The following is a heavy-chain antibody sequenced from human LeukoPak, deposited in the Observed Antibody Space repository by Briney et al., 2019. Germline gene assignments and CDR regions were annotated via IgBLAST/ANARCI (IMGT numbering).Heavy chain of an antibody. V-gene: IGHV1-2*02. CDR3: ARVGWSGSWSLNLDY. D-gene: IGHD3-10*01. Sequence: ASVKVSCKASGSTFTDYYMHWVRQAPGQGLEWMGWINPKNGGTNYARKFQDRVTMTRDTSISTDYMELSRLTSDDTAVYYCARVGWSGSWSLNLDYWGQGTLVTVSS. J-gene: IGHJ4*02. CDR2: INPKNGGT. CDR1: GSTFTDYY.